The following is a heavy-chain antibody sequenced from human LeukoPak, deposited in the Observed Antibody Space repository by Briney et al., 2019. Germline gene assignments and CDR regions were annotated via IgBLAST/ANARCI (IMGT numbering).Heavy chain of an antibody. D-gene: IGHD3-22*01. CDR2: IYYSGSA. CDR1: GGSISSGGYY. CDR3: ARFQRTKYYDSSGYVFDY. J-gene: IGHJ4*02. V-gene: IGHV4-31*03. Sequence: PSETLSLTCTVSGGSISSGGYYWSWIRQHPGKGLEWIGYIYYSGSAYYNPSLKSRVTISVDTSKNQFSLKLSSVTAADTAVYYCARFQRTKYYDSSGYVFDYWGQGTLVTVSS.